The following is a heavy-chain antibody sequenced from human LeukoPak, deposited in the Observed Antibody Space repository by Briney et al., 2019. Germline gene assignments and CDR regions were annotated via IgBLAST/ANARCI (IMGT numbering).Heavy chain of an antibody. CDR1: GFIFTDYW. CDR3: AKGSTRMIPSVDY. CDR2: IKEDGSEK. D-gene: IGHD3-16*01. J-gene: IGHJ4*02. Sequence: HPGGSLRLSCAASGFIFTDYWMYWVRQAPGRGLAWVANIKEDGSEKNYVDSVKGRFTISRDNAKNSVYLQMNSLRVEDTAVYYCAKGSTRMIPSVDYWGQGTLVTVSS. V-gene: IGHV3-7*01.